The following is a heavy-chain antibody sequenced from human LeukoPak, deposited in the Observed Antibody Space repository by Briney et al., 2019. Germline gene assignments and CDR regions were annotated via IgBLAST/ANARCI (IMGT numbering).Heavy chain of an antibody. CDR2: IYYSGST. D-gene: IGHD3-10*01. Sequence: SETLSLTCTVSGGSISSSSYYWGWIRQPPGKGLEWFGSIYYSGSTYYNPSLKSRVTISVDTSKNQFSLKLSSVTAADTAVYYCASSYGSGSYYFPYNWFDPWGQGTLVTVSS. V-gene: IGHV4-39*07. CDR3: ASSYGSGSYYFPYNWFDP. CDR1: GGSISSSSYY. J-gene: IGHJ5*02.